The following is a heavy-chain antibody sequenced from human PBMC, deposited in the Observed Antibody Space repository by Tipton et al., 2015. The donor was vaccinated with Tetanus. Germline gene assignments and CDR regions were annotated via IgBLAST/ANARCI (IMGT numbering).Heavy chain of an antibody. CDR3: ASSTVSR. CDR2: IGYDGGDT. CDR1: GFTSSHYY. Sequence: SPRLSCAASGFTSSHYYMRWVRQVPGKGLVWLSHIGYDGGDTSYADSVRGRFTISRDNAGNTLYLEMNSLRAEDTAVYYCASSTVSRWGQGTLVTVSS. V-gene: IGHV3-74*01. D-gene: IGHD4-17*01. J-gene: IGHJ4*02.